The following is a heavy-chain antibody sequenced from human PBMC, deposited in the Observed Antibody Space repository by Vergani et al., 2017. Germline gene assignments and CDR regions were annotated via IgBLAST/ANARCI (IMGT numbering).Heavy chain of an antibody. V-gene: IGHV1-69-2*01. CDR2: VDPEDGET. J-gene: IGHJ6*02. D-gene: IGHD5-12*01. CDR3: ATPQSVATGGMEV. CDR1: GYTFTDHD. Sequence: EVQLVQSGAEVKKPGATMKISCKVSGYTFTDHDMHWVKQAPGQGLEGMGLVDPEDGETTYAEKFKGRVTIDADTSTDTAHLELSSLRSEDTAVYYCATPQSVATGGMEVWGQGTTVIVSS.